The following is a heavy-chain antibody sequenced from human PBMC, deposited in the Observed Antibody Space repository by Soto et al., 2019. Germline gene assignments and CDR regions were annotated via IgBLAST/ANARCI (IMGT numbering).Heavy chain of an antibody. Sequence: QVQLEQSGAEVKKPGASVKVSCKASGYTFTNHYIHWVRQGPGQGPEWMGTINPCGGKTDYAQKFKGRVTLTSDTPTSTVYMELRSLRSEDTAIYYCARDEYHYGSGSSYSTLDDWGQGTLVTVSS. CDR2: INPCGGKT. CDR1: GYTFTNHY. D-gene: IGHD3-10*01. J-gene: IGHJ4*02. CDR3: ARDEYHYGSGSSYSTLDD. V-gene: IGHV1-46*01.